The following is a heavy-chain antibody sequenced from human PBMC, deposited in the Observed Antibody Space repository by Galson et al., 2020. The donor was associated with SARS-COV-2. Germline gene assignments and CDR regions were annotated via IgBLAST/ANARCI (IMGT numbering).Heavy chain of an antibody. D-gene: IGHD3-9*01. Sequence: SETLSLTCTVSGGSISSSNYYWGWVSQPPGEGTEWIGSIYYTESNYYNPSLTSRVTMSGDTSRNQFSLKLSSVTAADTAVYYCARQILTGYYSFYYFDFWGQGTLVTVSS. CDR3: ARQILTGYYSFYYFDF. J-gene: IGHJ4*02. V-gene: IGHV4-39*01. CDR2: IYYTESN. CDR1: GGSISSSNYY.